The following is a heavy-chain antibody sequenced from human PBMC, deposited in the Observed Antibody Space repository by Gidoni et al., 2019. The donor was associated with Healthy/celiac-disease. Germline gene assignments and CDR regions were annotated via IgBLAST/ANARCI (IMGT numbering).Heavy chain of an antibody. D-gene: IGHD2-8*02. V-gene: IGHV3-23*01. J-gene: IGHJ4*02. CDR2: ISGSGYGDT. CDR1: EIPFNSYA. Sequence: EVQLLESGGGLVQPGGSLRLSCSASEIPFNSYAMRWVRQAPGKGLEWVSSISGSGYGDTYYADSVKGRFTISRDTSSNTLFLQLTSLRAEDTAVYYCVKGTPGGPTDYWGQGTLVIVSS. CDR3: VKGTPGGPTDY.